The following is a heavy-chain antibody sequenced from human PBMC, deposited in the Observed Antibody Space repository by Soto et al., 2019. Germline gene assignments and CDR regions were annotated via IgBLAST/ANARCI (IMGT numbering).Heavy chain of an antibody. V-gene: IGHV3-30-3*01. CDR1: GFTFSSYC. CDR2: ISYDGSNK. CDR3: ARDPSLTWIQLWFVY. D-gene: IGHD5-18*01. Sequence: PGGSLRLSCAASGFTFSSYCMHWVRQAPGKGLEWVAVISYDGSNKYYADSVRGRFTISRDNSKNTLYLQMNSLRAEDTAVYYCARDPSLTWIQLWFVYWGQGTLVTVSS. J-gene: IGHJ4*02.